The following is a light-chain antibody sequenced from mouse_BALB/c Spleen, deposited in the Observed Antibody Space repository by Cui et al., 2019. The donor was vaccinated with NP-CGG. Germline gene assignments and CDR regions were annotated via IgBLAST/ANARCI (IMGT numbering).Light chain of an antibody. CDR2: GTN. CDR1: TGTVTTTNY. Sequence: QAVVTQASSLTTSPCYTLTLPCRSSTGTVTTTNYANWVQEKPDHLFTGLIGGTNNRAPGVPARFSGSLIGDKAALTITGAQTEDEAIYFCALWYSNHWVFGGGTKLTVL. CDR3: ALWYSNHWV. V-gene: IGLV1*01. J-gene: IGLJ1*01.